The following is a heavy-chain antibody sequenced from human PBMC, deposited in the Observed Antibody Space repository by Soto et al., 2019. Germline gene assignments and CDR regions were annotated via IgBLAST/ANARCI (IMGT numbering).Heavy chain of an antibody. Sequence: QVQLVQSGAEVKKPGSSVKVSCKASGGTFSSYTISWVRQAPGQGLEWMGRIIPILGIANYAQKFQGRVTITXXNXTXXAYMELSSLRSEDTAVYYCARARDGYIRPCWYFDLWGRGTLVTVSS. J-gene: IGHJ2*01. D-gene: IGHD5-12*01. CDR1: GGTFSSYT. CDR3: ARARDGYIRPCWYFDL. V-gene: IGHV1-69*02. CDR2: IIPILGIA.